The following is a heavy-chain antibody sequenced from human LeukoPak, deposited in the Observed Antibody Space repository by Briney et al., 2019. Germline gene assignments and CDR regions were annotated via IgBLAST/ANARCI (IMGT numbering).Heavy chain of an antibody. CDR3: ARSRVVTTPGPS. CDR1: GFTFSSYS. J-gene: IGHJ1*01. D-gene: IGHD1-14*01. CDR2: ISFDAKDK. Sequence: GGSLRLSCAASGFTFSSYSMHWVRQAPGKGLEWVAVISFDAKDKYYADSVKGRFTISRDNSNNTLFLQVNSLRPEDTAVYYCARSRVVTTPGPSWGQGTLVTVSS. V-gene: IGHV3-30*04.